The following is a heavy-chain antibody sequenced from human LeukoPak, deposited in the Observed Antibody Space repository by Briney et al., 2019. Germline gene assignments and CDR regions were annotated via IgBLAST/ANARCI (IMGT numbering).Heavy chain of an antibody. CDR3: EGVLQFLEWLLYGY. V-gene: IGHV3-69-1*02. CDR1: VFTFSDYY. Sequence: AGGSLGLSCAASVFTFSDYYMNWVPQAPGKGLEWVSSISSSSTIYYADSVKGRFTISRDNAKNSLYLQMNSLRAEDTAVYYKEGVLQFLEWLLYGYWGQGTLVTVSS. J-gene: IGHJ4*02. CDR2: ISSSSTI. D-gene: IGHD3-3*01.